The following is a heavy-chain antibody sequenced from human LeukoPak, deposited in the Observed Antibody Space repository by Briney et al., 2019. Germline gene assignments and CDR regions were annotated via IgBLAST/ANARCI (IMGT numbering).Heavy chain of an antibody. CDR2: VYWSDDK. Sequence: SGPTLVNPTQTLTLTCTFSGFSLSSSGASVGWIRQPPGKALEWLALVYWSDDKRYSPSLKSRLTITKDTSKNQVVLTMTNMDPVDTATYYCAHRGYNDGFDYWGQGTLVTVSS. CDR3: AHRGYNDGFDY. CDR1: GFSLSSSGAS. D-gene: IGHD5-18*01. J-gene: IGHJ4*02. V-gene: IGHV2-5*01.